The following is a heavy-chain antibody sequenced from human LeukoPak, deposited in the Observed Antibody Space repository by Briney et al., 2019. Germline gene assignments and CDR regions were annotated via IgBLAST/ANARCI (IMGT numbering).Heavy chain of an antibody. CDR2: ISAYNGNT. CDR3: ARVTDIAARPDDY. D-gene: IGHD6-6*01. V-gene: IGHV1-18*01. Sequence: ASVKVSCKASGYTFTSYGISWVRQAPGQGLEWMGWISAYNGNTNYAQKLQGRVTMTTDTYTSTAYMEQRSMRSDDTAVYYCARVTDIAARPDDYWGQGTLVTVSS. J-gene: IGHJ4*02. CDR1: GYTFTSYG.